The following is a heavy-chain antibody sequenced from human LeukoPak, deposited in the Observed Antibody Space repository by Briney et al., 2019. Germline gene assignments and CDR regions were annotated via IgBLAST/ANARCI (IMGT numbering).Heavy chain of an antibody. CDR2: INPSGGST. J-gene: IGHJ4*02. D-gene: IGHD3-9*01. V-gene: IGHV1-46*01. Sequence: ASVKVSCKASGYTFTSYYMHWVRQAPGQGLEWMGIINPSGGSTSYAQKFQGRVTMTRDTSISTAYMELSRLRSDDTAVYYCARGPHGRIYDILTGFDYWGQGTLVTVSS. CDR3: ARGPHGRIYDILTGFDY. CDR1: GYTFTSYY.